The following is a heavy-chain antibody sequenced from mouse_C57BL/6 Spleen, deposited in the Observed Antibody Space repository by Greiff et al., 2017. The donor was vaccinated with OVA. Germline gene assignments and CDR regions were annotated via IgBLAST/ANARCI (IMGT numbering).Heavy chain of an antibody. CDR2: IWPGGGT. CDR3: ARNGYDYDETAFAY. J-gene: IGHJ3*01. CDR1: GFSLTSYA. D-gene: IGHD2-4*01. Sequence: VKLMESGPGLVAPSQSLSITCTVSGFSLTSYAISWVRQPPGKGLEWLGVIWPGGGTNYNSALKSRLSISKDNSKSQVFLKMNSLQTDDTARYYCARNGYDYDETAFAYWGQGTLVTVSA. V-gene: IGHV2-9-1*01.